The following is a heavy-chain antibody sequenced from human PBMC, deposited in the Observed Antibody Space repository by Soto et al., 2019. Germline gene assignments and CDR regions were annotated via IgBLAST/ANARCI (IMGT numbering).Heavy chain of an antibody. Sequence: ASVKVSCKASGGTFSSYAISWVRQAPGQGLEWMGGIIPIFGTTKHAQKFQGRVTSSADESTSTVYMELSRLTSEDTALYYCARNHYYDSSGYYYFDYWGRGTPVTVSS. CDR1: GGTFSSYA. V-gene: IGHV1-69*13. D-gene: IGHD3-22*01. CDR2: IIPIFGTT. CDR3: ARNHYYDSSGYYYFDY. J-gene: IGHJ4*02.